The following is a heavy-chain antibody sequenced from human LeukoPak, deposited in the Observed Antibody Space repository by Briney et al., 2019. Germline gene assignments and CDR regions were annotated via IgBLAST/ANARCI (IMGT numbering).Heavy chain of an antibody. V-gene: IGHV1-69*05. D-gene: IGHD3-3*01. CDR1: GCTFSSYA. J-gene: IGHJ4*02. CDR2: IIPIFGTA. Sequence: SVKVSCKASGCTFSSYAISWVRQAPGQGLEWMGRIIPIFGTANYAQKFQGRVTITTDESTSTAYLELRSLRSADTAVDYCARGHNDFWSGYPFDYWGQGTLVTVSS. CDR3: ARGHNDFWSGYPFDY.